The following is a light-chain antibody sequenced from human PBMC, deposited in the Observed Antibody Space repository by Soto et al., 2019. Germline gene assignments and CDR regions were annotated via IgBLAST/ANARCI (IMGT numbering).Light chain of an antibody. CDR2: GNS. J-gene: IGLJ2*01. CDR1: SSNIGAGYD. Sequence: QSVLTQPPSVSGAPGQRVTISCTGSSSNIGAGYDVHWYQQLPGTAPKLLIYGNSNRPSGVPDRFSGSKSGTPASLAITGLQAEDEADYYCQSYDSSLSGVVFGGGTKLPVL. V-gene: IGLV1-40*01. CDR3: QSYDSSLSGVV.